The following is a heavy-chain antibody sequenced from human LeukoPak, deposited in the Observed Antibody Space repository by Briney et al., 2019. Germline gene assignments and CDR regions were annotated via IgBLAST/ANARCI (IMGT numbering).Heavy chain of an antibody. V-gene: IGHV1-18*01. CDR2: VSAYNGNT. CDR1: GYTFTSYG. J-gene: IGHJ3*02. CDR3: ARPIHTDLAFDI. D-gene: IGHD2-21*01. Sequence: ASVKVSCKASGYTFTSYGISWVRQAPGQGLEWMGWVSAYNGNTNYAQKLQGRVTMTTDTSTSTAYMELRSLRSDDTAVYYCARPIHTDLAFDIWGQGTMVTVSS.